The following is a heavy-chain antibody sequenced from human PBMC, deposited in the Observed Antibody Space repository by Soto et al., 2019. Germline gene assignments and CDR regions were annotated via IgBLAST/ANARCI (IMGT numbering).Heavy chain of an antibody. V-gene: IGHV1-3*01. CDR1: GYTFTSYA. Sequence: QVQLVQSGAEVKKPGASVKVSCKASGYTFTSYAMHWVRQAPGQRLEWMGWINAGNGNTKYSQKFQGRVTITRDTSASTAYMELSSLRSEDTAVYYCARGWYITMVRGVDYWGQGTLVTVSS. CDR2: INAGNGNT. D-gene: IGHD3-10*01. CDR3: ARGWYITMVRGVDY. J-gene: IGHJ4*02.